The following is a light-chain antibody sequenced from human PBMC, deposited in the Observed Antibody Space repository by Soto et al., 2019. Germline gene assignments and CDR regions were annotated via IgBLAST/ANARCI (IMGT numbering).Light chain of an antibody. Sequence: QSALTQPPSVSGAPGQRVTISCTGSSSNIGAGYDVHWYQQLPETAPKLLIYANNNRPSGVPDRFSGSKSGTSASLAITGLRAEDEAAYYCQSSDSSLTSVVFGGGTKLTVL. J-gene: IGLJ2*01. CDR2: ANN. CDR3: QSSDSSLTSVV. V-gene: IGLV1-40*01. CDR1: SSNIGAGYD.